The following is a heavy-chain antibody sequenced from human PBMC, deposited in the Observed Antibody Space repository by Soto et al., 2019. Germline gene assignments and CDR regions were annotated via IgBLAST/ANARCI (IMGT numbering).Heavy chain of an antibody. V-gene: IGHV3-48*01. CDR2: ISSGSGII. Sequence: GGSMRLSCAASGFTFRIYDMNWFCQAQGKGLEWVSYISSGSGIISYADSVKGRFTISRDNDKNSLYLQMNSLRAEDTAVYYCAKDLRIAVAGTDYFDSWGQGTLVTVSS. CDR3: AKDLRIAVAGTDYFDS. D-gene: IGHD6-19*01. J-gene: IGHJ4*02. CDR1: GFTFRIYD.